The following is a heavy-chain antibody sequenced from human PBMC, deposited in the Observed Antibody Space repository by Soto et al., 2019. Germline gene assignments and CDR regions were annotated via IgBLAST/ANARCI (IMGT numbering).Heavy chain of an antibody. CDR1: GFTFSSYA. J-gene: IGHJ6*02. Sequence: GGSLRLSCAAPGFTFSSYAMSWVRQAPGKGLEWVSAISGSGGSTYYADSVKGRFTISRDNSKNTLYLQMNSLRAEDTAVYYCATLGLPDYYYYGMDVWGQGTTVTVSS. CDR2: ISGSGGST. V-gene: IGHV3-23*01. D-gene: IGHD2-21*02. CDR3: ATLGLPDYYYYGMDV.